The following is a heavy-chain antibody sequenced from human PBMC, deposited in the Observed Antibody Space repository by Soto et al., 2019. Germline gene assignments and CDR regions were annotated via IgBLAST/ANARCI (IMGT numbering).Heavy chain of an antibody. J-gene: IGHJ6*02. CDR1: GYSFTSYW. Sequence: GESLKISCKGSGYSFTSYWIGWVRQMPGKGLEWMGIIYPGDSDTRYSPSFQGQVTISADKSISTAYLQWSSLKASDTAMYYCASQSFYYGGKRFYGMDVWGQGTTVTVSS. CDR2: IYPGDSDT. CDR3: ASQSFYYGGKRFYGMDV. D-gene: IGHD4-17*01. V-gene: IGHV5-51*01.